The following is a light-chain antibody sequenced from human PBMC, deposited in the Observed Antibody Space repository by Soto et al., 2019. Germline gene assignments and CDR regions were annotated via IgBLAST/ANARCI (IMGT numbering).Light chain of an antibody. J-gene: IGKJ3*01. V-gene: IGKV1-12*01. CDR3: QQANSVPRT. CDR2: AAS. CDR1: PGISSL. Sequence: DIQMTHSTYSVSASVGDRVLITCQASPGISSLLAWYQQKPGRAPKLLIYAASSLQSGVPTRFRGSGSGTDFTLVISSLQPEDFATYYCQQANSVPRTIGPGTKVDIK.